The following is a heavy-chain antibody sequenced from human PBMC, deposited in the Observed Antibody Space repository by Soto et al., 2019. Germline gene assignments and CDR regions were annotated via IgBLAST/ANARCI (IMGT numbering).Heavy chain of an antibody. CDR3: ARDQAYCSGGSCYSNWFDP. Sequence: VQLVESGGGLVQPGGSLRLSCAASGFTFSSYSMNWVRQAPGKGLEWVSYISSSSSTIYYADSVKGRFTISRDNAKNSLYLQMNSLRDEDTAVYYCARDQAYCSGGSCYSNWFDPWGQGTLVTVSS. V-gene: IGHV3-48*02. CDR2: ISSSSSTI. CDR1: GFTFSSYS. D-gene: IGHD2-15*01. J-gene: IGHJ5*02.